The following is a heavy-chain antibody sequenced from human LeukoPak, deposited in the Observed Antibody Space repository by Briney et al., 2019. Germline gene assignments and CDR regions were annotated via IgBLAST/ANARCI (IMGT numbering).Heavy chain of an antibody. Sequence: SDTLSLTCADYGGSFSDYYWSWIRQPAGTGREWIGRIYGSGSTDYNPSLKSRLTMSIDTSKNQFSLNLIAVTAADTPMYYCARDAGTTGEVKFDPWGKGTLVTVSS. D-gene: IGHD4-17*01. CDR1: GGSFSDYY. V-gene: IGHV4-4*07. CDR2: IYGSGST. J-gene: IGHJ5*02. CDR3: ARDAGTTGEVKFDP.